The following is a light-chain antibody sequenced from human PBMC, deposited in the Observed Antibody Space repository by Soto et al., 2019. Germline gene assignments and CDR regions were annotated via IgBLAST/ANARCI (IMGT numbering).Light chain of an antibody. CDR2: GAS. V-gene: IGKV3-15*01. Sequence: EIVMTQSPATLSVSPGERATLSCRASQSVSSNLAWYQQKPGQAPRLLIYGASTRATGIPARFSGSGSGTEFTLTISSLQSEDYVVYCCHQYNTWPPTFGQGTKVDIK. CDR3: HQYNTWPPT. CDR1: QSVSSN. J-gene: IGKJ1*01.